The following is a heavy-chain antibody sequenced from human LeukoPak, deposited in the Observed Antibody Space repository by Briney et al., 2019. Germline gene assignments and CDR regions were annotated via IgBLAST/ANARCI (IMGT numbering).Heavy chain of an antibody. CDR1: GFTFSSYG. CDR3: ARGAHRRDGYNYYFDY. V-gene: IGHV3-30*03. CDR2: ISYDGSNK. D-gene: IGHD5-24*01. J-gene: IGHJ4*02. Sequence: PGRSLRLSCAASGFTFSSYGMHWVRQAPGKGLEWVAVISYDGSNKYYADSVKGRFTIPRDNSKNTLYLQMNSLRAEDTAVYYCARGAHRRDGYNYYFDYWGQGTLVTVSS.